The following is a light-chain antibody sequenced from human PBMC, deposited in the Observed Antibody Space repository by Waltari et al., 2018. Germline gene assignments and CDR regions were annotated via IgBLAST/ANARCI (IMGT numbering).Light chain of an antibody. CDR2: GAS. CDR3: QQYNNWRT. CDR1: QSISRN. J-gene: IGKJ2*01. V-gene: IGKV3-15*01. Sequence: ETLMTPSPATLSVSPGERATLPCRASQSISRNLAWYQQKPGQAPRLLIYGASTRATGIPARFSGSGSGTEFTLTISSLQSEDFAVYYCQQYNNWRTFGQGTKLEIK.